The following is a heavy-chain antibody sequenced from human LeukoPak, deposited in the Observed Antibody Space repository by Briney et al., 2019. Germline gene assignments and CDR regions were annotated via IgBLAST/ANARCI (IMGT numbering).Heavy chain of an antibody. Sequence: GGSLRLSCAASGFTFSSYWMSWVRQAPGKGLEWVANIKQDGSEKYYVDSVKGRFTISRDNAKNSLYLQMNSLRAEDTAVYYCARGGVVPAALYYFDYWGQGTLVTVSS. CDR1: GFTFSSYW. CDR2: IKQDGSEK. CDR3: ARGGVVPAALYYFDY. D-gene: IGHD2-2*01. J-gene: IGHJ4*02. V-gene: IGHV3-7*03.